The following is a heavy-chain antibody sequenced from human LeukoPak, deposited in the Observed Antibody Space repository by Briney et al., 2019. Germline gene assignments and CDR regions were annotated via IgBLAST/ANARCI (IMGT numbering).Heavy chain of an antibody. CDR2: INPNSGGT. V-gene: IGHV1-2*02. D-gene: IGHD2-2*01. CDR1: GYTFTGYY. Sequence: ASVKVSCKASGYTFTGYYMHWVRQAPGQGLEWMGWINPNSGGTNYAQKFQGRVTMTRDTSISTAYMELSRLRSDDTAVYYCARAPLIVVVPAAKGGGYYMDVWGKGTTVTVSS. J-gene: IGHJ6*03. CDR3: ARAPLIVVVPAAKGGGYYMDV.